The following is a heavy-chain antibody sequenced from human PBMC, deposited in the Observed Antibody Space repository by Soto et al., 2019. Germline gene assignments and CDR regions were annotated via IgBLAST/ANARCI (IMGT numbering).Heavy chain of an antibody. CDR1: GYTFTSYY. D-gene: IGHD2-21*02. V-gene: IGHV1-46*01. CDR3: ARDDTLAYCGGDCYSFDY. J-gene: IGHJ4*02. CDR2: INPSGGST. Sequence: QVQLVQSGAEVKKPGASVKVSCKASGYTFTSYYMHWVRQAPGQGLEWMGIINPSGGSTSYAQKFQGRVTMTRDTSTSTVYMELSSLRSEDTAVYYCARDDTLAYCGGDCYSFDYWGQGTLVTVSS.